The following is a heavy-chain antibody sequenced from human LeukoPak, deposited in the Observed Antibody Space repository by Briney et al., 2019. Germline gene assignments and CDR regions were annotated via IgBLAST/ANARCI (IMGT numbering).Heavy chain of an antibody. V-gene: IGHV1-2*06. J-gene: IGHJ4*02. CDR3: ATTPDYYDSSGDY. CDR2: INPNSGDT. D-gene: IGHD3-22*01. Sequence: ASVKVSCKASGYTFTGYYMHWVRQAPGQGLEWMGRINPNSGDTNYGQKFQGRVTMTRATSISTAYMELSRLRSDDTAVYYCATTPDYYDSSGDYWGQGTLVTVSS. CDR1: GYTFTGYY.